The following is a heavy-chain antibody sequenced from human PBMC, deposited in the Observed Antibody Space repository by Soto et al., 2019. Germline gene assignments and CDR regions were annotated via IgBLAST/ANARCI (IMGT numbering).Heavy chain of an antibody. CDR2: IWYDGSSE. CDR1: GFTFSNYG. Sequence: GVLRLSCAASGFTFSNYGVHWVRQAPGKGLEWVAVIWYDGSSEYYTESVKGRFTISRDNSKNTLYLQMNSLRAEDTAVYYCARVPGSGTYYDNRIANDAFDIWGQGTMVTVSS. J-gene: IGHJ3*02. CDR3: ARVPGSGTYYDNRIANDAFDI. D-gene: IGHD3-10*01. V-gene: IGHV3-33*01.